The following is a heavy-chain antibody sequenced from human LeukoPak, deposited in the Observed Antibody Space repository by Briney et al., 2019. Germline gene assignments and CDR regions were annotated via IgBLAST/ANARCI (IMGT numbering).Heavy chain of an antibody. J-gene: IGHJ4*02. CDR1: GYSISSGYY. CDR3: ARGATGIAVAGTTPVGCDY. D-gene: IGHD6-19*01. V-gene: IGHV4-38-2*02. Sequence: SETLSLTCTVSGYSISSGYYWGWIRQPPGKGLEWIGSIYHSGSTYYNPSLKSRVTISVDTPKNQFSLKLSSVTAADTAVYYCARGATGIAVAGTTPVGCDYWGQGTLVTVSS. CDR2: IYHSGST.